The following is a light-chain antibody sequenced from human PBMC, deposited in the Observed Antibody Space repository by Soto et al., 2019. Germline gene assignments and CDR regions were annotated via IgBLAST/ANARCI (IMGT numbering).Light chain of an antibody. CDR2: EAA. V-gene: IGLV2-14*01. CDR3: TSYPSASTLV. CDR1: SNDIGAKNY. J-gene: IGLJ2*01. Sequence: QSALTQPASVSGSPGQSITISCTGTSNDIGAKNYVSWYQHHPGKAPKILIYEAANRPSGVSHRFSGSKSGNTASLTISGLQAEDEADYFCTSYPSASTLVFGGGTKLTVL.